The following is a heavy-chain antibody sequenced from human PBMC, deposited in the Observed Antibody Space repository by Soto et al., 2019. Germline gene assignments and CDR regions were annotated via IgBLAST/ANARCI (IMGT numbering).Heavy chain of an antibody. D-gene: IGHD6-19*01. Sequence: QVQLVESGGGVVQPGRSLRLSCAASGLTFSGSAMHWVRQAPGKGLEWVAIIWHDGTNEDYADSVKVRFTISRDNSNNTLSLQMNSLRADDTAMYYCARGGAVAGPFDHWGQGTLVTVSS. CDR2: IWHDGTNE. CDR3: ARGGAVAGPFDH. V-gene: IGHV3-33*01. J-gene: IGHJ4*02. CDR1: GLTFSGSA.